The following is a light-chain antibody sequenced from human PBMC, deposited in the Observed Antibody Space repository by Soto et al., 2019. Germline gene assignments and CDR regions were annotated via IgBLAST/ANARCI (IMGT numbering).Light chain of an antibody. CDR1: QNIGKY. J-gene: IGKJ2*01. Sequence: DIQMTQSPSSQSAVKGDRVTITCRASQNIGKYLNWYQQKPGKAPNLLIYAASSLQSGVPPRFSGSGSGTDFTLTISSLQPEDFATYYCEQSYATPYTFGQGTKLEIK. V-gene: IGKV1-39*01. CDR2: AAS. CDR3: EQSYATPYT.